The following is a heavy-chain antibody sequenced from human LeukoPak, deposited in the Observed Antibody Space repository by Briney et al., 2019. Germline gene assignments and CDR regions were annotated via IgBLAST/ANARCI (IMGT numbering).Heavy chain of an antibody. Sequence: PGGSLRLSCAASGFAFSSNYMSWVRQAPGKGLEWVSVIYSGGTTYYADSVKGRFTISRDNSKNTVYLQMNSLRAEDTAVYYCARDSGEYYFDYWGQGTLVTVSA. D-gene: IGHD6-6*01. CDR3: ARDSGEYYFDY. CDR2: IYSGGTT. CDR1: GFAFSSNY. V-gene: IGHV3-53*01. J-gene: IGHJ4*02.